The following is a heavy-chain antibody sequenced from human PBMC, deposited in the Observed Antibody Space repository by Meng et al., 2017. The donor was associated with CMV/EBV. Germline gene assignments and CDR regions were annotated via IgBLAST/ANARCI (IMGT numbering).Heavy chain of an antibody. J-gene: IGHJ4*02. CDR2: ISSSSSYI. CDR3: ARGGSGYGSDY. V-gene: IGHV3-21*01. Sequence: GESLKISRAASGFTFSSYSMNWVRQAPGKGLEWVSSISSSSSYIYYADSVKGRFTISRDNAKNSLYLQMNSLRAEDTAVYYCARGGSGYGSDYWGQGTLVTVSS. CDR1: GFTFSSYS. D-gene: IGHD5-12*01.